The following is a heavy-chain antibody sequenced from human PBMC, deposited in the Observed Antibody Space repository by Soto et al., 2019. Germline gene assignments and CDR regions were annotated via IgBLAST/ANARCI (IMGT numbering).Heavy chain of an antibody. CDR1: GGSISSYY. CDR2: IYYSGST. V-gene: IGHV4-59*01. D-gene: IGHD3-10*01. J-gene: IGHJ4*02. Sequence: SETLSLTCTVSGGSISSYYWSWIRQPPGKGLEWIGYIYYSGSTNYNPSLKSRVTISVDTSKNQFSLKLSSVTAADTAVYYCARVGSGWFGELPLLFFDYWGQGTLVTVSS. CDR3: ARVGSGWFGELPLLFFDY.